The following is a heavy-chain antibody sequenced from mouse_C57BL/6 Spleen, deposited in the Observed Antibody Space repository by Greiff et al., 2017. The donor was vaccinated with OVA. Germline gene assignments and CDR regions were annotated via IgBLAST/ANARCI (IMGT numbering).Heavy chain of an antibody. CDR3: ARKEGGGFDY. Sequence: QVQLKESGAELARPGASVKLSCKASGYTFTSYGISWVKQRTGQGLEWIGEIYPRSGNTYYNEKFKGKATLTADKSSSTAYMELRSLTSEDSAVYFCARKEGGGFDYWGQGTTLTVSS. V-gene: IGHV1-81*01. CDR2: IYPRSGNT. D-gene: IGHD1-1*02. CDR1: GYTFTSYG. J-gene: IGHJ2*01.